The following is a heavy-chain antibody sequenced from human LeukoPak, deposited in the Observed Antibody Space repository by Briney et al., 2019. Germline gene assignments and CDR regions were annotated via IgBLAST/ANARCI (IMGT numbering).Heavy chain of an antibody. CDR2: IYYSGST. Sequence: TSQTLSLTCTVSGGSISSGDYYWSWIRQPPGKGLEWIGYIYYSGSTYYNPSLKSRVTISVDTSKNQFSLKLSSVTAADTAVYYCPRPQCSPQPPGFAPWGQGTLVTVSS. D-gene: IGHD3-10*02. J-gene: IGHJ5*02. V-gene: IGHV4-30-4*01. CDR1: GGSISSGDYY. CDR3: PRPQCSPQPPGFAP.